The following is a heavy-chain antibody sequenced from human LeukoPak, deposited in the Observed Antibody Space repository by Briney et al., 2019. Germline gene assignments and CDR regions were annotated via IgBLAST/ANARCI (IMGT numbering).Heavy chain of an antibody. CDR1: GFTFSDAW. V-gene: IGHV3-15*01. J-gene: IGHJ6*02. CDR2: IKSNTFGGTT. D-gene: IGHD2-15*01. CDR3: TTGYGGV. Sequence: PGGSLRLSCAASGFTFSDAWMSWVRQAPGKGLEWVGHIKSNTFGGTTDYAAPVKGRFTISRDDSKNTLYLQMNSLKSEDTAVYYCTTGYGGVWGQGTTVTVSS.